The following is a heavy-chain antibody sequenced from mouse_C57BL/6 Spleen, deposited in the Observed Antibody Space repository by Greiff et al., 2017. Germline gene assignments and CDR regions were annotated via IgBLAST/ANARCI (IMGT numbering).Heavy chain of an antibody. D-gene: IGHD4-1*01. V-gene: IGHV1-72*01. Sequence: QVQLQQPGAELVKPGASVKLSCKASGYTFTRYWMHWVKQRPGRGLEWIGRIAPNSGGTKYNEKFKSKDTLTVYKPSSTAYMQLISLTSEDSAVYYCARWDSAWFAYWGQGTLVTVSA. CDR1: GYTFTRYW. CDR3: ARWDSAWFAY. CDR2: IAPNSGGT. J-gene: IGHJ3*01.